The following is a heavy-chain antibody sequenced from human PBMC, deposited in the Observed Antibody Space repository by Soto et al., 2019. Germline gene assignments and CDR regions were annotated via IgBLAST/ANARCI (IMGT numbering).Heavy chain of an antibody. V-gene: IGHV4-59*01. J-gene: IGHJ5*02. D-gene: IGHD6-13*01. Sequence: PSETLSLTCTVSGGSISSYYWSWIRQPPGKGLEWIGYIYYSGSTNYNPSLKSRVTISVDTSKNQFSLKLSSVTAADTAVYYCARGSEGSSWYRDDNWFDPWGQGTLVTVSS. CDR1: GGSISSYY. CDR2: IYYSGST. CDR3: ARGSEGSSWYRDDNWFDP.